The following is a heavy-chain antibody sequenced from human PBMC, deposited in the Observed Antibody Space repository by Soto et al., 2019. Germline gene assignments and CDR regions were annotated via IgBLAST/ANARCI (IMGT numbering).Heavy chain of an antibody. D-gene: IGHD2-2*01. CDR3: AKDSHWAIISPTHDY. J-gene: IGHJ4*01. CDR2: INHSGST. V-gene: IGHV4-34*01. CDR1: GGSFSGYC. Sequence: PPETLSLTCAVYGGSFSGYCWNWIRQPPGKGLEWIGEINHSGSTNYNPSLKSRVTISVDTSKNQFSLKLSSVTAEDTAIYYCAKDSHWAIISPTHDYWGHGTLVTVSS.